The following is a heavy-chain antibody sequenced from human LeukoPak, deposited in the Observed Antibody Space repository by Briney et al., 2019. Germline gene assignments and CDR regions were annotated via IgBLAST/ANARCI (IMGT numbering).Heavy chain of an antibody. CDR2: IYWDDDK. J-gene: IGHJ5*02. Sequence: SGPTLVKPTQTLTLTCTFSGFSLSTSGVGVGWIRQPPGKALEWLALIYWDDDKRYSPSLKSRLSITKHTSKNQVVLTMTNVDPVDTATYYCALTKYTSTTPGWFDPWGQGTLVTVSS. V-gene: IGHV2-5*02. CDR1: GFSLSTSGVG. D-gene: IGHD6-19*01. CDR3: ALTKYTSTTPGWFDP.